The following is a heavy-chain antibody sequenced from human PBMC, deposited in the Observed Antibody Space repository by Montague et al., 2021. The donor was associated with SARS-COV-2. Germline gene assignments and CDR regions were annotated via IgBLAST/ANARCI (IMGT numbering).Heavy chain of an antibody. D-gene: IGHD3-22*01. J-gene: IGHJ4*02. CDR3: AATPGVSYDNGY. CDR1: GFTFDDYA. CDR2: ISWNSGSI. Sequence: SLRLSCAASGFTFDDYAMHWVRQAPGKGLEWVSGISWNSGSIGYADSVKGRFTISRDNAKNSLYLQMNSLRAEDTALYYCAATPGVSYDNGYWGQGTLVTVSS. V-gene: IGHV3-9*01.